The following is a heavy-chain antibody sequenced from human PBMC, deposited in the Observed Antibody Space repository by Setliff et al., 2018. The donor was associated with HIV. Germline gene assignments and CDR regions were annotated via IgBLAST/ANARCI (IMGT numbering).Heavy chain of an antibody. J-gene: IGHJ4*02. CDR3: AREHGTSWPYFDF. V-gene: IGHV1-18*01. Sequence: ASVKVSCKASGYTFSSYGISWVRQAPGQGLEWMGWISPSNGYTDYAQKFRDRVTLTTDTSTNTAYLELRGLRSDDTAIYYCAREHGTSWPYFDFWGQGTLVTVSS. CDR1: GYTFSSYG. CDR2: ISPSNGYT.